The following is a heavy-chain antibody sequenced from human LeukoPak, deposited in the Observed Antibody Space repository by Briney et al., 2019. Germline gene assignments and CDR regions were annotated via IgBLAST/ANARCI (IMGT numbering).Heavy chain of an antibody. CDR3: ASAGRDGYNYPGCDY. D-gene: IGHD5-24*01. CDR2: INPSGGST. CDR1: GYTFTSYY. Sequence: ASVKVSCKASGYTFTSYYMHWVRRAPGQGLEWMGIINPSGGSTSYAQKFQGRVTMTRDTSTSTVYMELSSLRSEDTAVYYCASAGRDGYNYPGCDYWGQGTLVTVSS. J-gene: IGHJ4*02. V-gene: IGHV1-46*01.